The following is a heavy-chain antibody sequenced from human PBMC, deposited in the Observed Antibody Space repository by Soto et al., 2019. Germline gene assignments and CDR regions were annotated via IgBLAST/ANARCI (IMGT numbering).Heavy chain of an antibody. D-gene: IGHD7-27*01. J-gene: IGHJ4*02. CDR1: GFTFSSYW. CDR3: ASQYRRLGISLGVDY. CDR2: INQDGSEK. Sequence: GGSLRLSCAASGFTFSSYWMSWVRQAPGKGLEWVANINQDGSEKYYVDSVKGRFTISRDNAKNSLYLQMNSLRAEDTAVYYCASQYRRLGISLGVDYWGQGTLVTVSS. V-gene: IGHV3-7*03.